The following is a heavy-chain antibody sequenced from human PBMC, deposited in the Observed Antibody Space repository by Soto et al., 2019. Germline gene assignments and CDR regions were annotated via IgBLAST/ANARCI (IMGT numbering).Heavy chain of an antibody. D-gene: IGHD4-17*01. CDR3: ARTTTTKSRDY. Sequence: PGGSLRLSCAASGFTFSRYSMNWVRQAPGKGLEWVSFISNNRSYKYYADSVKGRFTISRDNSKNTLYLQMNSLRVEDTAVYYCARTTTTKSRDYWGQGTLVTVSS. CDR2: ISNNRSYK. V-gene: IGHV3-21*04. CDR1: GFTFSRYS. J-gene: IGHJ4*02.